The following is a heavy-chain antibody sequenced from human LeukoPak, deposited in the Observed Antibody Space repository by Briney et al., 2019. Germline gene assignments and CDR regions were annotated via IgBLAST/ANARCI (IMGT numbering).Heavy chain of an antibody. V-gene: IGHV3-21*01. D-gene: IGHD3-22*01. Sequence: PGGSLRLSCAASGFSFSFYTMTWVRQAPGKGLEWVSSISSSSIYIYYAGSVKGRFTISRDNAKNSLYLQMNSLRAEDTAVYYCARDLYYDSSGYQRRPDAFDIWGQGTMVTVSS. CDR3: ARDLYYDSSGYQRRPDAFDI. CDR2: ISSSSIYI. CDR1: GFSFSFYT. J-gene: IGHJ3*02.